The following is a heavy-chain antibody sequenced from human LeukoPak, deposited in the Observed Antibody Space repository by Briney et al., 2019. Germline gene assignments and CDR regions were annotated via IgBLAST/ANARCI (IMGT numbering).Heavy chain of an antibody. V-gene: IGHV2-5*02. Sequence: KVSGPTLVNPTQTLTLTCTFSGFSLSTSEVGVAWIRQPPGKAPEWLALIYWDDDKLYSPSLESRLTITKDTSKNQVVLTMTNMDPVDTATYYCAHRPLSSSLNYWGQGTLVTVSS. CDR2: IYWDDDK. CDR3: AHRPLSSSLNY. CDR1: GFSLSTSEVG. J-gene: IGHJ4*02. D-gene: IGHD6-6*01.